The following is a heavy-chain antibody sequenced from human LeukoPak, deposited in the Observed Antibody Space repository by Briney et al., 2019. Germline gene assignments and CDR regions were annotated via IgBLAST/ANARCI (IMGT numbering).Heavy chain of an antibody. CDR2: IYTSGST. J-gene: IGHJ5*02. CDR1: GGSISSHY. Sequence: SETLSLTCTVSGGSISSHYWSWIRQPAGKGLEWIGRIYTSGSTNYNPSLKSRVTISVDTSKNQFSLKLSSVTAADTALYYCARAKITAADIDRPFDPWGQGTLVTVSS. V-gene: IGHV4-4*07. CDR3: ARAKITAADIDRPFDP. D-gene: IGHD6-13*01.